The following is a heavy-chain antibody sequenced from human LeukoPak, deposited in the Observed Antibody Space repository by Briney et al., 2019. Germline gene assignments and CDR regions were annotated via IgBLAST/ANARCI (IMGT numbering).Heavy chain of an antibody. CDR1: GGSFSGYY. D-gene: IGHD1-26*01. CDR2: INHSGST. Sequence: SETLSLTSAVYGGSFSGYYWSWIRQPPGKGLEWIGEINHSGSTNYNPSLKSRVTISVDTSKNQFSLKLSSVTAADTAVYYCARAHQGGSTWVDPWGQGTLVTVSS. V-gene: IGHV4-34*01. CDR3: ARAHQGGSTWVDP. J-gene: IGHJ5*02.